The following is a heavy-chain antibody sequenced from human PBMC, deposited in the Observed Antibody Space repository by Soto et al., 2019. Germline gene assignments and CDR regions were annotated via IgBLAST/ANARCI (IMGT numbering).Heavy chain of an antibody. Sequence: EVQLVESGGGLVKPGGSLRLSCAASGFTFSSYSMNWVRQAPGKGLEWVSSISSSSSSIYYADSVKGRFTISRDNAKNSLYLQMNSLRAEDTAVYYCARDDGEYSSGWYALYYFDYWGQGTLVTVSS. D-gene: IGHD6-19*01. V-gene: IGHV3-21*01. CDR1: GFTFSSYS. J-gene: IGHJ4*02. CDR3: ARDDGEYSSGWYALYYFDY. CDR2: ISSSSSSI.